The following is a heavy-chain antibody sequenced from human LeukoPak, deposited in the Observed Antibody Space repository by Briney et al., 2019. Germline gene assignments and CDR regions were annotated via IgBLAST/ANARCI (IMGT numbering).Heavy chain of an antibody. Sequence: PGGSLRLSCVVSGFTFSNYWMHWVRQAPGKGLVWVSRINSDGSNTNYADSVKGRFTISRDNAKNTLYLQMNSLRAEDTAVYYCAKDQVISGSEASDIWGQGTMVTVSS. D-gene: IGHD2-21*01. CDR2: INSDGSNT. J-gene: IGHJ3*02. CDR1: GFTFSNYW. V-gene: IGHV3-74*01. CDR3: AKDQVISGSEASDI.